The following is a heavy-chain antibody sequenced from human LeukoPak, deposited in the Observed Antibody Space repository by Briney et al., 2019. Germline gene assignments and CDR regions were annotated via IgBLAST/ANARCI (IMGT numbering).Heavy chain of an antibody. CDR2: ISWNSGSI. J-gene: IGHJ3*02. CDR1: GFTFDDYA. D-gene: IGHD1-26*01. CDR3: ARELREHGVFDI. V-gene: IGHV3-9*01. Sequence: PGGSLRLSCAASGFTFDDYAMHWVRQAPGKGLEWVSGISWNSGSIGYADSVKGRFSISRHNSKNTVYLQMNSLRAEDTAVYYCARELREHGVFDIWGQGTMVTVSS.